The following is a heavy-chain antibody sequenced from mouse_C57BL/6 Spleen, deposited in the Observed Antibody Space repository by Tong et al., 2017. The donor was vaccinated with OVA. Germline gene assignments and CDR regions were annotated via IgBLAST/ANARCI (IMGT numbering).Heavy chain of an antibody. CDR3: ARSGNYLNWYFDV. V-gene: IGHV3-2*02. J-gene: IGHJ1*01. D-gene: IGHD2-1*01. Sequence: EVQLQESGPGLVKPSQSLSLTCTVTGYSITSDYAWNWIRQFPGNKLEWMGYISYSGSTSYNPSLKSRISITRDTSKNQFCLQLNSVTTEDTATYHCARSGNYLNWYFDVRGAGTTVTVSS. CDR2: ISYSGST. CDR1: GYSITSDYA.